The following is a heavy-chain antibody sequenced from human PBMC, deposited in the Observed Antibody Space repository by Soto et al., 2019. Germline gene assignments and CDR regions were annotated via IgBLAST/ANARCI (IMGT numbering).Heavy chain of an antibody. CDR1: DYPIASSGCS. Sequence: TLSLNCHFHDYPIASSGCSSTAKDKPSGKCLEWIGYIYHSGTSFYNPSLKNRVTISVDGSKNQFSLKVNSVTAADTAVYYCARGRLVPAVNFDYWGLGTLVTGSS. CDR2: IYHSGTS. CDR3: ARGRLVPAVNFDY. J-gene: IGHJ4*02. V-gene: IGHV4-30-2*01. D-gene: IGHD2-2*01.